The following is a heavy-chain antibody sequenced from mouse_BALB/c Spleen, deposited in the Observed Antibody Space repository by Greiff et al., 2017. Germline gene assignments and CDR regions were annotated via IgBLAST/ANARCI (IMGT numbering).Heavy chain of an antibody. D-gene: IGHD2-3*01. V-gene: IGHV14-1*02. J-gene: IGHJ1*01. CDR3: ARRGLLRYFDV. Sequence: EVKLMESGAELVRPGALVKLSCKASGFNIKDYYMHWVKQRPEQGLEWIGWIDPENGNTIYDPKFQGKASITADTSSNTAYLQLSSLTSEDTAVYYCARRGLLRYFDVWGAGTTVTVSS. CDR2: IDPENGNT. CDR1: GFNIKDYY.